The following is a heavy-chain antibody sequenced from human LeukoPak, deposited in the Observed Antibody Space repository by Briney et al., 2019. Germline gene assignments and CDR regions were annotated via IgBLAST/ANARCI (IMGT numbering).Heavy chain of an antibody. CDR2: IYYSGST. D-gene: IGHD6-13*01. CDR1: GGSISSYY. J-gene: IGHJ5*02. Sequence: TSETLSLTCTVSGGSISSYYWSWIRQPPGKGLEWIGYIYYSGSTNYNPSLKSRVTMSVDTSKNQFSLKLSSVTAADTAVYYCAKGDPFRAGWFDPWGQGILVTVSS. V-gene: IGHV4-59*12. CDR3: AKGDPFRAGWFDP.